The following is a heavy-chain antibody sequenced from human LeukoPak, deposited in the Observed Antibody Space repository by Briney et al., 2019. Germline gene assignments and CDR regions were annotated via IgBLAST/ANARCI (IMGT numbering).Heavy chain of an antibody. V-gene: IGHV4-39*01. CDR1: GGAINSRNYY. D-gene: IGHD3-3*01. J-gene: IGHJ4*02. Sequence: SETLSLTCTVVGGAINSRNYYWGWIRQSPGKGLEWIGSTYYSGSVNDNPSLQSRVTISVDTSRNQFSLKLTSVTAADTAVYYCARRVATSGNLFDYWGPGTLVTVS. CDR3: ARRVATSGNLFDY. CDR2: TYYSGSV.